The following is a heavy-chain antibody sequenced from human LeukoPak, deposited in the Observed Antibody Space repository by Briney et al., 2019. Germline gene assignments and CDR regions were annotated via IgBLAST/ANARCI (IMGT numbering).Heavy chain of an antibody. D-gene: IGHD4-23*01. V-gene: IGHV4-30-2*01. CDR1: GGSISSGGYY. CDR2: IYHSGST. J-gene: IGHJ5*02. CDR3: ARAGLEDSYGGNSGWFDP. Sequence: SETLSLTCTVSGGSISSGGYYWSWIRQPPGKGLEWIWYIYHSGSTYYNPSLKSRVTISVDRSKNQFSLKLSSMTAADTAVYYCARAGLEDSYGGNSGWFDPWGQGTLVTVSS.